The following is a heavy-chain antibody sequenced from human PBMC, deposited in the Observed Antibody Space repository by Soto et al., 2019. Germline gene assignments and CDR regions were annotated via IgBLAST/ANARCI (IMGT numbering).Heavy chain of an antibody. J-gene: IGHJ4*02. CDR1: GDTFTDYY. Sequence: ASVKVSCKASGDTFTDYYIHWVRQAPGQGLEWMGTVNPSGGHTTYAQHFLGRVTMTRDTSTSTLYMELTSLTSDDTAIYYCESGCAVVVVAAALDYWGQGTLVTVSS. D-gene: IGHD2-21*02. CDR2: VNPSGGHT. CDR3: ESGCAVVVVAAALDY. V-gene: IGHV1-46*01.